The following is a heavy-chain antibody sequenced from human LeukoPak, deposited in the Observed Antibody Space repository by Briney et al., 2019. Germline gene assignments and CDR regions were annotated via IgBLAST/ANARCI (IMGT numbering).Heavy chain of an antibody. V-gene: IGHV4-30-4*01. CDR1: GGSISSGDYY. D-gene: IGHD2-2*01. CDR2: IYYSGST. J-gene: IGHJ6*02. CDR3: ARDIAVPAAARISGMDV. Sequence: SETLSLTCTVSGGSISSGDYYWSWIRQPPGKGLEWIGYIYYSGSTYYNPSLKSRVTISVDTSKNQFSLKLSSVTAADTAVYYCARDIAVPAAARISGMDVWGQGTTVTVSS.